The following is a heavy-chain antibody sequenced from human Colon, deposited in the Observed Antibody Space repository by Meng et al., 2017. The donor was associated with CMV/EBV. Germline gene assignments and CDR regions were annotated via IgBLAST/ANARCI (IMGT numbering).Heavy chain of an antibody. Sequence: GGSLRLSCAASGFTFSNYEMNWVRQAPGKGLEWVSYISSSGSTIYYADSVKGRFTISRDNSRNTLYLEVSRLRADDTAVYYCAKGADYLNFWSGYEYWGQGTLVTVSS. D-gene: IGHD3-3*01. CDR3: AKGADYLNFWSGYEY. CDR1: GFTFSNYE. J-gene: IGHJ4*02. V-gene: IGHV3-48*03. CDR2: ISSSGSTI.